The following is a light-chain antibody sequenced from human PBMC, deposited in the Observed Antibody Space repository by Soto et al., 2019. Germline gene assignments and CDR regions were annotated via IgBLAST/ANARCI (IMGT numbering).Light chain of an antibody. CDR2: KGS. CDR3: MEGTHWPPYT. J-gene: IGKJ2*01. V-gene: IGKV2-30*01. Sequence: DVVMTQSPLSLPVTLGQPASISCRSSQSLAYSDGNTYLNWFQQRPGQSPRRLIYKGSNRDSGVPERFSGRGSGTDFTLKISRVEAEDVAVYYCMEGTHWPPYTFGQGTKLEMK. CDR1: QSLAYSDGNTY.